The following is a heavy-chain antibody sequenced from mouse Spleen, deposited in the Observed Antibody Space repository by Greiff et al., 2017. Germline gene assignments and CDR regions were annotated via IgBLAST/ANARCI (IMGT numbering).Heavy chain of an antibody. CDR1: GFTFSSYA. CDR2: ISSGGGNT. J-gene: IGHJ3*01. V-gene: IGHV5-9-3*01. D-gene: IGHD1-2*01. Sequence: EVHLVESGGGLVKLGGSLKLSCAASGFTFSSYAMSWVRQTPEKRLEWVATISSGGGNTYYPDSVKGRFTISRDNAKNTLYLQMSSLKSEDTAMYYCARRGQFITTAPFAYWGQGTLVTVSA. CDR3: ARRGQFITTAPFAY.